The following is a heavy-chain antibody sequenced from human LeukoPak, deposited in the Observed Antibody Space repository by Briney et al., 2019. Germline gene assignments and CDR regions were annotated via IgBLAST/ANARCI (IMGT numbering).Heavy chain of an antibody. CDR2: INWNGAST. CDR1: GFTFDDYG. D-gene: IGHD2-21*01. CDR3: ARPAADCGGDCYWAFDY. V-gene: IGHV3-20*04. J-gene: IGHJ4*02. Sequence: PGGSLRLSCAASGFTFDDYGMSWVRQAPGKGLEWVSGINWNGASTGYADSVKGRFTISRDNAKNSLYLQMNSLRADDTALYYCARPAADCGGDCYWAFDYWGQGTLVTVSS.